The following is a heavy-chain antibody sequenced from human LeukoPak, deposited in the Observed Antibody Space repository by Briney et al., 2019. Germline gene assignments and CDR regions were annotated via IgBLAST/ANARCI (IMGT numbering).Heavy chain of an antibody. CDR2: ISGSGGST. CDR3: ATTLTIFGASTGWFDP. Sequence: GGSLRLSCAASGFTFSNYWMSWVRQAPGKGLEWVSAISGSGGSTYYADSVKGRFTISRDNSKNTLYLQMNSLRAEDTAVYYCATTLTIFGASTGWFDPWGQGTLVTVSS. CDR1: GFTFSNYW. J-gene: IGHJ5*02. D-gene: IGHD3-3*01. V-gene: IGHV3-23*01.